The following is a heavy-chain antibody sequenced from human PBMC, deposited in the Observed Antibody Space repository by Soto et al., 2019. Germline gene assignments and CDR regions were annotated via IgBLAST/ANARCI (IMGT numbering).Heavy chain of an antibody. CDR1: GLTFSDAW. J-gene: IGHJ4*02. V-gene: IGHV3-15*07. Sequence: DVQLVESGGGLVKPGGSLRLSCVASGLTFSDAWMNWLRQVPGKGLEWVARIRSHTDGGTTDYTAPVNGRFTISRDDSKNTLYLQMNSLKADDTAIYYCATGPGYWGSAPLDFWGQGTLVTVSS. D-gene: IGHD7-27*01. CDR3: ATGPGYWGSAPLDF. CDR2: IRSHTDGGTT.